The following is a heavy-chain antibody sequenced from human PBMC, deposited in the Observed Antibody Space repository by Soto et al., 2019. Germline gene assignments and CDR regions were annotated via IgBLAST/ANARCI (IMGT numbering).Heavy chain of an antibody. Sequence: GGSLRLSCAASGFTFNSYMSWVRQAPGKGLEWVSGISGSGGSTNYADSVKGRFTISRDNSKNTLYLQMNNLRAEDTAVYYCAPQGARGPYYFDHWGRGTLVTVSS. D-gene: IGHD1-26*01. CDR3: APQGARGPYYFDH. CDR1: GFTFNSY. CDR2: ISGSGGST. V-gene: IGHV3-23*01. J-gene: IGHJ4*02.